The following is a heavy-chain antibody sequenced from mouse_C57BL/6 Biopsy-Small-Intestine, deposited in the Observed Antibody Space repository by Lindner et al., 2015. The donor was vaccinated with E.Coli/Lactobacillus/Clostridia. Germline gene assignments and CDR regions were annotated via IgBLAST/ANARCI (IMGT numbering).Heavy chain of an antibody. CDR1: GDTLSNYH. Sequence: SVKVSCKASGDTLSNYHMHWVRQAPGQGLEWMGTINPSGSSTSYGQKFQGRVTVTRDTSTSTVYMELSSLKSEDTAVYYCARGVDRSTSELRDYWGQGTLVTVSS. CDR2: INPSGSST. J-gene: IGHJ4*01. V-gene: IGHV1S127*01. CDR3: ARGVDRSTSELRDY. D-gene: IGHD5-1*01.